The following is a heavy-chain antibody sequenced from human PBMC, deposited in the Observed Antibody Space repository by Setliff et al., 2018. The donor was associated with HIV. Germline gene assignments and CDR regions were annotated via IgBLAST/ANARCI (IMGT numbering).Heavy chain of an antibody. D-gene: IGHD1-26*01. CDR2: IKHSGST. CDR1: GGSFSDYY. J-gene: IGHJ4*02. Sequence: SETLSLTCAVHGGSFSDYYWTWIRQPPGKGLEWIGEIKHSGSTNYNPSLKGRVTISVDTAKNQFSLNLTSVTAADTAVYYCARGGFKWSGSYADYWGQGTLVTVSS. CDR3: ARGGFKWSGSYADY. V-gene: IGHV4-34*01.